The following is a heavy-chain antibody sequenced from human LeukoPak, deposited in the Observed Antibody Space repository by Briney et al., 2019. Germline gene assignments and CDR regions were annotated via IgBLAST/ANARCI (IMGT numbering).Heavy chain of an antibody. D-gene: IGHD3-22*01. J-gene: IGHJ3*02. CDR2: INAGNGNT. Sequence: ASVKVSCKASGGTFISYAMHWVRQAPGQRLEWMGWINAGNGNTKYSQKFQGRVTITRDTSASTAYMELSSLRSEDTAVYYCARDYYDSSGRGAFDIWGQGTMVTVSS. CDR1: GGTFISYA. V-gene: IGHV1-3*01. CDR3: ARDYYDSSGRGAFDI.